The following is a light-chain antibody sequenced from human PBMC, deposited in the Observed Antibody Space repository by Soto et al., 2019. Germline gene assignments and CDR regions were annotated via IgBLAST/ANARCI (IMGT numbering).Light chain of an antibody. Sequence: QSVLTQPRSVSGSPGQSVTISCTGTSSDVGNYNYVSWYQQHPGKAPKVMIYDVNKWPSGVPDRFSGSKSGNTASLTISGLQAEDEADYYCCSYAGSYTWVFGGGTNLTVL. CDR1: SSDVGNYNY. CDR3: CSYAGSYTWV. V-gene: IGLV2-11*01. CDR2: DVN. J-gene: IGLJ3*02.